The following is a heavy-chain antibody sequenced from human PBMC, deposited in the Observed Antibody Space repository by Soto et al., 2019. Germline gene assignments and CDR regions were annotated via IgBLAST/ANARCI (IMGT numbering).Heavy chain of an antibody. Sequence: SETLSLTCPVSGGSISSSSYYWGWIRQPPGKGLEWIGSIYYSGSTYYNPSLKSRVTISIDTSKNQFSLKLSSVTAADTAVYYCARHTPAISISDHWGQGTLVTVSS. V-gene: IGHV4-39*01. D-gene: IGHD2-15*01. CDR1: GGSISSSSYY. CDR2: IYYSGST. CDR3: ARHTPAISISDH. J-gene: IGHJ4*02.